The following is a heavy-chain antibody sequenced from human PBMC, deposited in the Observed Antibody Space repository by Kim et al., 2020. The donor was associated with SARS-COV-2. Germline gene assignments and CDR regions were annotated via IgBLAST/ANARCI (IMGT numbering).Heavy chain of an antibody. D-gene: IGHD3-22*01. CDR2: IYYSGST. CDR1: GCSFSRGASY. Sequence: SATLSLTCTVSGCSFSRGASYWSLIRQHPGKGLEWIGYIYYSGSTYYNLSLKSRVTISVDTSKNQFSLKLSSVTAADTAVYYCARGQGLITMIVVVVGAFDYWGQGTLVTVSS. CDR3: ARGQGLITMIVVVVGAFDY. J-gene: IGHJ4*02. V-gene: IGHV4-31*03.